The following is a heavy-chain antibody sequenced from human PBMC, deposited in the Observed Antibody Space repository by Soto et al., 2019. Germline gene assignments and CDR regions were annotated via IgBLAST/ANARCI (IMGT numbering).Heavy chain of an antibody. V-gene: IGHV3-11*06. D-gene: IGHD2-15*01. CDR3: VRGGGGGLFDP. CDR1: GFTFGDSY. J-gene: IGHJ5*02. CDR2: ISPGSRYP. Sequence: QVQLVESGGGLVPPGGSLRLSCAGSGFTFGDSYMSWIRPAPGKGLEWLSYISPGSRYPAYADSVKGRFTISRDNARRSLFLQMTSPTDEDTAMYYCVRGGGGGLFDPWGQGTMVTVSS.